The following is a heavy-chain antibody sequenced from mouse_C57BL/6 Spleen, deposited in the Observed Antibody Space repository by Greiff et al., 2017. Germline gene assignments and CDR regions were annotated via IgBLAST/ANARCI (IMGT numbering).Heavy chain of an antibody. CDR2: IDPSDSYT. V-gene: IGHV1-50*01. D-gene: IGHD2-4*01. Sequence: QVQLQQPGAELVKPGASVKLSCQASGSTFTSYWMQWVKQRPGQGLEWIGEIDPSDSYTNYNQKFKGKATLTVGTSSSTAYMQLSSLTSEDSAVYYCARGRYYDYPYYAMDYWGQGTSVTVSS. CDR1: GSTFTSYW. CDR3: ARGRYYDYPYYAMDY. J-gene: IGHJ4*01.